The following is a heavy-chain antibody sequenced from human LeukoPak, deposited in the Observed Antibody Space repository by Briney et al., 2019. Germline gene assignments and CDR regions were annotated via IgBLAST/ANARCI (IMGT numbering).Heavy chain of an antibody. D-gene: IGHD6-19*01. CDR2: IWYDGSNK. CDR1: GFSFSNYG. Sequence: GRSLRLSCAASGFSFSNYGMHWVRQAPGKGLEWVAGIWYDGSNKNYADSVKGRFTISRDNSKNTVYLQMNSLRAEDTAVYYCAKAGYSSGYYFYYGMDVWGQGTTVTVSS. J-gene: IGHJ6*02. V-gene: IGHV3-33*06. CDR3: AKAGYSSGYYFYYGMDV.